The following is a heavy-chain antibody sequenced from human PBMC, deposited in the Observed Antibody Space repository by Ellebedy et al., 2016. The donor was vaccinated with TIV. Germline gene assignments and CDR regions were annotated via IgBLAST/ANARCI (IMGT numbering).Heavy chain of an antibody. CDR3: TRSGNYGPDY. J-gene: IGHJ4*02. CDR2: ISPDGRTT. D-gene: IGHD1-26*01. CDR1: GFTFSGYR. Sequence: GGSLRLSXAASGFTFSGYRMHLVRQAPGRGLVWVSRISPDGRTTNYADSVEGRFTISRDNAKDTLFLETNSLRVDDTAVYYWTRSGNYGPDYWGQGTLVTVSS. V-gene: IGHV3-74*01.